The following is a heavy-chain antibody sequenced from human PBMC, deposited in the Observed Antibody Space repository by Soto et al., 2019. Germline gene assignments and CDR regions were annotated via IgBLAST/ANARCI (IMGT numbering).Heavy chain of an antibody. D-gene: IGHD3-22*01. CDR2: ISGSGGST. CDR1: GFTFSSYA. J-gene: IGHJ4*02. CDR3: ASQGGYYYDSSGYRFDY. Sequence: PGGSLRLSCAASGFTFSSYAMSWVRQAPGKGLEWVSAISGSGGSTYYADSVKGRFTISRDNSKNTLYLQMNSLRAEDTAVYYCASQGGYYYDSSGYRFDYWGQGTLVTVSS. V-gene: IGHV3-23*01.